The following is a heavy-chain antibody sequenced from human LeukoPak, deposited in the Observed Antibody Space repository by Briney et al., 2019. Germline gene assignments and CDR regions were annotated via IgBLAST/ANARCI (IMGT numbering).Heavy chain of an antibody. CDR3: ARNWNDVVGY. Sequence: SETLSLTCTVSGGSISSSSYYWGWIRQPPGKGLEWIGSIYYSGSTYYNPSLKSRVTISVDMSKNQFSLKLSSVTAADTAVYYCARNWNDVVGYWGQGTLVTVSS. CDR2: IYYSGST. V-gene: IGHV4-39*07. D-gene: IGHD1-1*01. CDR1: GGSISSSSYY. J-gene: IGHJ4*02.